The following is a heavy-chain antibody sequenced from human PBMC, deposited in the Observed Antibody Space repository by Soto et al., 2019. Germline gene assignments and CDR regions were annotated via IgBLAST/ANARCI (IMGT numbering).Heavy chain of an antibody. J-gene: IGHJ3*02. D-gene: IGHD5-18*01. CDR1: GYTFTSYY. CDR2: FDPEDGET. Sequence: ASVKVSCKASGYTFTSYYMHWVRQAPGKGLEWMGGFDPEDGETIYAQKFQGRVTMTEDTSTDTAYMELSSPRSEDTAVYYCATDLRGYSYGLTILDAFDIWGQGTMVTVSS. CDR3: ATDLRGYSYGLTILDAFDI. V-gene: IGHV1-24*01.